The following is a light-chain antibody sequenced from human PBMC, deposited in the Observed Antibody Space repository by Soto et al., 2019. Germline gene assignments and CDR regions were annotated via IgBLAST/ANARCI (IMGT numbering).Light chain of an antibody. J-gene: IGLJ2*01. CDR3: QSYDSSLSGPVV. CDR1: SSNIGAGYD. CDR2: GNS. V-gene: IGLV1-40*01. Sequence: QSVLTQPPSVSGAPGQRVTISCTGSSSNIGAGYDVHWYQQLPGTAPKLLIYGNSNRPSGVPDRFSGSKSGTSASLAITGLQAEYEADNYCQSYDSSLSGPVVFGGGTKLTVL.